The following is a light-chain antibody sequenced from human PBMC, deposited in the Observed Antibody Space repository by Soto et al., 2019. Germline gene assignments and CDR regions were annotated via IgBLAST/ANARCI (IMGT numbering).Light chain of an antibody. CDR2: DVN. CDR1: PSDVGGSNS. Sequence: QSVLTQPPSASGSPGQSVTISCTGTPSDVGGSNSVSWYQQHPGKAPNLMIYDVNKRPSGVPDRFSGSKSGTSATLGITGLQTGDEADFYCGTWDGTLNTFVFGGGTKLTVL. J-gene: IGLJ1*01. V-gene: IGLV2-8*01. CDR3: GTWDGTLNTFV.